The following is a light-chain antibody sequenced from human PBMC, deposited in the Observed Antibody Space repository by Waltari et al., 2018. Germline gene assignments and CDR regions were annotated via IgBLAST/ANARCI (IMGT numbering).Light chain of an antibody. V-gene: IGLV2-14*03. CDR3: ASYTSITVI. CDR2: DVS. Sequence: QSALTQPASVSGSPGQSITISCTGSSSDLGDYKYVSWSQQHPGKAPKLMSYDVSNRTAVVSNRVSGSQAGNTASLTISGLLAEDEANYYCASYTSITVIFGGGTKLTVL. CDR1: SSDLGDYKY. J-gene: IGLJ2*01.